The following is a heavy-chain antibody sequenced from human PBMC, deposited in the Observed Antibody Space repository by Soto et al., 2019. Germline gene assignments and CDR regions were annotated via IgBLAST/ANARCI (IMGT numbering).Heavy chain of an antibody. CDR2: ISSSGNT. D-gene: IGHD3-22*01. V-gene: IGHV4-59*01. CDR1: DGSISNFY. J-gene: IGHJ4*02. Sequence: SETLSLTCTVSDGSISNFYWSWIRQPPGKGLEWIGYISSSGNTNYKPSLKSRVSISVDTSTNQFSLNLTSVTAADTAVYYCARAPMVLTRSYFDSWGQGTPVTVS. CDR3: ARAPMVLTRSYFDS.